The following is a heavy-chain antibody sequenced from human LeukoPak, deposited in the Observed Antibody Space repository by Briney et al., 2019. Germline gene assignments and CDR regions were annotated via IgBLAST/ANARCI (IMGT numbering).Heavy chain of an antibody. CDR1: GYTLTELS. V-gene: IGHV1-24*01. D-gene: IGHD2-2*01. Sequence: GASVKVSCKVSGYTLTELSMHWVRQAPGKGLEWKGGFDPEDGETIYAQKFQGRVTMTEDTSTDTAYMELSSLRSEDTAVYYCATSRYCSSTSCYPIDYWGQGTLVTVSS. CDR2: FDPEDGET. CDR3: ATSRYCSSTSCYPIDY. J-gene: IGHJ4*02.